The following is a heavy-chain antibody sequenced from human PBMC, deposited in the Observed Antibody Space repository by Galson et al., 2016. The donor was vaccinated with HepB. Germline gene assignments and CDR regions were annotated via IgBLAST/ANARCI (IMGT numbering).Heavy chain of an antibody. D-gene: IGHD4-17*01. Sequence: SLRLSCAASGLTFSRFWMHWVRQVPGKGLVWVSHINSDGSSTDYADSVKGRFTISRDSSRNTLYLQMNSLRAEGTALYYCAARDYGDYPYFDFWGQGTLVTVSS. CDR1: GLTFSRFW. CDR2: INSDGSST. J-gene: IGHJ4*02. V-gene: IGHV3-74*01. CDR3: AARDYGDYPYFDF.